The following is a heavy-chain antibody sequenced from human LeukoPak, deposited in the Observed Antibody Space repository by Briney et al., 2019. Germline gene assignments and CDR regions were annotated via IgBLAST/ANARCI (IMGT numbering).Heavy chain of an antibody. J-gene: IGHJ4*02. D-gene: IGHD3-22*01. CDR3: ARAYDSSGTFDY. CDR2: INHSGST. V-gene: IGHV4-34*01. Sequence: SETLSLTCAVYGGSFSGYYWSWIRQPPGKGLEWIGEINHSGSTNYNPSLKSRVTISVDTSKNQFSLKLSSVTAADTAVYYCARAYDSSGTFDYWGQGTLVTVSS. CDR1: GGSFSGYY.